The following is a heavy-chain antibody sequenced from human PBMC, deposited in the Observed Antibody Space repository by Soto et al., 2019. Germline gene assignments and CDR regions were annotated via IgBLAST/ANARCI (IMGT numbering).Heavy chain of an antibody. CDR2: IKYDGNNK. Sequence: GGSLRLSCAASGVSFKTFGMHWVRQAPGKGLEWVAVIKYDGNNKFYADSVKGRFTISRDNSKNTLYLQMNSLRAEDTAVYYCARDPLSGDYIWGSYRPGIMDVWGKGTTVTVSS. V-gene: IGHV3-33*01. J-gene: IGHJ6*04. CDR1: GVSFKTFG. D-gene: IGHD3-16*02. CDR3: ARDPLSGDYIWGSYRPGIMDV.